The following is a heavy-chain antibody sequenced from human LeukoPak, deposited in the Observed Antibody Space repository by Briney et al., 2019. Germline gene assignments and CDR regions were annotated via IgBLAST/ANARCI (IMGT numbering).Heavy chain of an antibody. Sequence: GESLKISCKGSGYSFTSYWLGWVRQIPGKGLEWMGIIYPGDSDTRYSPSFQGQVTISADKSISTAYLQWSSLKASDTAMDYCARRWRWLQLLDAFDIWGQGTMVTVSS. J-gene: IGHJ3*02. CDR3: ARRWRWLQLLDAFDI. CDR2: IYPGDSDT. V-gene: IGHV5-51*01. CDR1: GYSFTSYW. D-gene: IGHD5-24*01.